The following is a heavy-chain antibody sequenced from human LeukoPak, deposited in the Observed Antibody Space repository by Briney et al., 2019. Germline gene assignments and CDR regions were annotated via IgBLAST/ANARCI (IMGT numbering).Heavy chain of an antibody. V-gene: IGHV1-46*01. CDR2: FNPSGGST. J-gene: IGHJ4*02. CDR3: ARGPAPSFIAAAGSDDFDY. D-gene: IGHD6-13*01. CDR1: GYTFTSYY. Sequence: GASVKVSCKASGYTFTSYYMHWVRQAPGQGLEWMGIFNPSGGSTSYAQKFQGRVTMTRDTSTSTVYMELSSLRSEDTAVYYCARGPAPSFIAAAGSDDFDYWGQGTLVTVSS.